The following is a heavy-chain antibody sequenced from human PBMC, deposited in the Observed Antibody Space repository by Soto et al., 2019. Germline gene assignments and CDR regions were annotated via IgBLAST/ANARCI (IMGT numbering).Heavy chain of an antibody. Sequence: SETLSLTCVVSNFSISSGYYWGWIRRSPGKGLEWIASIYRSGTTSYNPSLKSRVTISVDPSKNQFSLMLTAVTAADTAVYYCARTHSGSYYSVFNYWGRGSLVTVSS. D-gene: IGHD1-26*01. CDR2: IYRSGTT. V-gene: IGHV4-38-2*01. CDR1: NFSISSGYY. CDR3: ARTHSGSYYSVFNY. J-gene: IGHJ4*02.